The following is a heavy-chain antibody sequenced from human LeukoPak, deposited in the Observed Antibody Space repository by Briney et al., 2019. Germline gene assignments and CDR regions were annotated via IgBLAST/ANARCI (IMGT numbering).Heavy chain of an antibody. CDR2: IYPEDSDT. CDR3: VKHRGMTTVTPLDF. J-gene: IGHJ4*02. V-gene: IGHV5-51*01. D-gene: IGHD4-17*01. Sequence: GESLKISCRGSGYTFYKYWIGWVRQMPGKGLEWMGIIYPEDSDTRYSPSFQGQVTISADKSISTAYLQRSSLKASDSAMYYCVKHRGMTTVTPLDFWGQGTLVTVSS. CDR1: GYTFYKYW.